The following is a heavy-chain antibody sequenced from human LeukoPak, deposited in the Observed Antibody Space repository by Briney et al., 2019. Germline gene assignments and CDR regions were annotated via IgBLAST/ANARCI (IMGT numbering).Heavy chain of an antibody. CDR1: GGSVTTYY. D-gene: IGHD3-10*01. CDR2: INHSGST. J-gene: IGHJ1*01. CDR3: ATMVRGVPPYFQH. Sequence: SETLSLTCTVSGGSVTTYYWSWIRQSPGKGLEWIGEINHSGSTNYNPSLKSRVTISVDTSKNQFSLKLSSVTAADTAVYYCATMVRGVPPYFQHWGQGTLVTVSS. V-gene: IGHV4-59*02.